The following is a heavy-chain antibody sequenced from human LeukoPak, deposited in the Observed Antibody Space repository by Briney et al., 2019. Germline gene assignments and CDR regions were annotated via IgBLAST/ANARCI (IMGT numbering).Heavy chain of an antibody. J-gene: IGHJ4*02. CDR1: GYTFTGYY. Sequence: ASVKVSCKASGYTFTGYYMHWVRQAPGQGLEWMGWINPNSGGTNYAQKFQGRVTMTRDTSISTAYMELSRLRSDDTAVYYCARVDDYYGSGSYYLDYWGQGTLVTVSS. CDR2: INPNSGGT. D-gene: IGHD3-10*01. V-gene: IGHV1-2*02. CDR3: ARVDDYYGSGSYYLDY.